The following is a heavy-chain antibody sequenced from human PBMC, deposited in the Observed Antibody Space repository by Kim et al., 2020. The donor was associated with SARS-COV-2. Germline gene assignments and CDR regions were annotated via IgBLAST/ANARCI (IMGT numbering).Heavy chain of an antibody. D-gene: IGHD3-10*01. J-gene: IGHJ4*02. CDR2: IYTGGGK. Sequence: GGSLRLSCAVSGFSVSDNFMNWVRQAPGKGLEWVSVIYTGGGKYYAASVKGRSTISRDNAENTLYLQMNSLTGEDTALYYCTRGAGADWGQGSLVTGSS. V-gene: IGHV3-66*01. CDR3: TRGAGAD. CDR1: GFSVSDNF.